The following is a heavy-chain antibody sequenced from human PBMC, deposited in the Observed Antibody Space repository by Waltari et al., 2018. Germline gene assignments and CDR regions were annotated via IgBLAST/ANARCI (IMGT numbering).Heavy chain of an antibody. D-gene: IGHD6-13*01. CDR3: AREGGFTSWYALQY. J-gene: IGHJ1*01. CDR1: GFVFSEYS. V-gene: IGHV3-48*01. CDR2: ISSSTTVN. Sequence: EVQLVESGGGMKQPGESLRLSCAASGFVFSEYSLNWVRQAPGKVLEWIEYISSSTTVNYYADSVKGRFTVSRDNAKNLLFLQTDSLRAEDTAVYYCAREGGFTSWYALQYWGQGSLVTVSS.